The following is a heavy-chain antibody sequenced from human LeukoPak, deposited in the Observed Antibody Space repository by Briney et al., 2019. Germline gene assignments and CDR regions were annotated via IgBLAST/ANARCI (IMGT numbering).Heavy chain of an antibody. V-gene: IGHV4-30-2*01. CDR2: IYHSGST. Sequence: PSETLSLTCAVSGGSISSGGYSWSWIRQPPGKGLEWIGYIYHSGSTYYNPSLKSRVTISVDRSKNQFSLKLSSVTAADTAVYYCARDLTAMIPTLWFDPWGQGTLVIVSS. D-gene: IGHD5-18*01. CDR3: ARDLTAMIPTLWFDP. J-gene: IGHJ5*02. CDR1: GGSISSGGYS.